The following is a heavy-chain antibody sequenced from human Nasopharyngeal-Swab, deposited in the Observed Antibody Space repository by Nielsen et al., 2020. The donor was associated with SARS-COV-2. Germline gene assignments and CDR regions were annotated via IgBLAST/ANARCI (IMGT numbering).Heavy chain of an antibody. D-gene: IGHD3-10*01. J-gene: IGHJ3*02. V-gene: IGHV2-5*02. CDR2: IYWDDDK. CDR3: AHRGRLNVAFDI. Sequence: SGPTLVKPTQTRTLTCTFSGFSLSTSGVGVGWIRQPPGKALEWLALIYWDDDKRYSPSLKSRLTITKDTSKNQVVLTMTNMDPVDTATYYCAHRGRLNVAFDIWGQGTMVTVSS. CDR1: GFSLSTSGVG.